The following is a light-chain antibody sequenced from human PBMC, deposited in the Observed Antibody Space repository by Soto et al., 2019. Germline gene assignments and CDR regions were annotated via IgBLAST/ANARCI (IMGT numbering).Light chain of an antibody. Sequence: EILMTQTPATLSVSPGERATLSCRASQSVSHNLAWYQQKPGQAPRLLFYGASTRATGIPARFSGSGSGTDFPLTISSLQSEDFAVYYCQQSNNWPYTFGQGTKLEIK. CDR3: QQSNNWPYT. CDR2: GAS. V-gene: IGKV3-15*01. J-gene: IGKJ2*01. CDR1: QSVSHN.